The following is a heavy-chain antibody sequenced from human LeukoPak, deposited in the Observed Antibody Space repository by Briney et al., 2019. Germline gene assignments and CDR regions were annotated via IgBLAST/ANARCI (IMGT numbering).Heavy chain of an antibody. V-gene: IGHV1-69*06. CDR1: GFTFSSYA. Sequence: GGSLRLSCAASGFTFSSYAISWVRQAPGQGLEWMGGIIPIFGTANYAQKFQGRVTITADKSTSTAYMELSSLRSEDTAVYYCARPEYYYGSGSYKNWGQGTLVTVSS. CDR3: ARPEYYYGSGSYKN. CDR2: IIPIFGTA. J-gene: IGHJ4*02. D-gene: IGHD3-10*01.